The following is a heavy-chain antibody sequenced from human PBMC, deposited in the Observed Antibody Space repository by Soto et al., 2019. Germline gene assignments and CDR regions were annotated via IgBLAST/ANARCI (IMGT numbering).Heavy chain of an antibody. V-gene: IGHV1-69*01. CDR3: ATVSRCSGITCKQAIDY. CDR1: GGTFSSYA. J-gene: IGHJ4*02. Sequence: SVKVSCKASGGTFSSYAISWVRQAPGQVLEWMGGIIPIFCTANYAQKFQGRVTITADESTSTAYMELNSLKTEDTAVYYCATVSRCSGITCKQAIDYWGQGTLVTVSS. CDR2: IIPIFCTA. D-gene: IGHD2-15*01.